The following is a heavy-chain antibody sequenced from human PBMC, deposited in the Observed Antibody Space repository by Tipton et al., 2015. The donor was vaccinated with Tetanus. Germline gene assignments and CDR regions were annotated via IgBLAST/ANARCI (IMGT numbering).Heavy chain of an antibody. CDR2: IYSSGST. V-gene: IGHV4-31*03. CDR3: ARDQARGARGWNYFDY. CDR1: GVSISGGRYY. Sequence: TLSLTCTVSGVSISGGRYYWSWIRQRPGKGLEWIGDIYSSGSTYTDPSLKGRVTISVDTSEDHFSLKLNSVTAADTAVYFCARDQARGARGWNYFDYWGQGIQVTVSS. D-gene: IGHD1-26*01. J-gene: IGHJ4*02.